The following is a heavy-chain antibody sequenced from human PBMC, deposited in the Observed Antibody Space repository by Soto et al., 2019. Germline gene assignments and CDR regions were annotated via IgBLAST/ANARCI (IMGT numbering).Heavy chain of an antibody. CDR3: ATDSHWAGFGENH. J-gene: IGHJ6*03. V-gene: IGHV1-24*01. Sequence: EASANVSCKLSGYFLDELSMHWVRQAPGKGLEWMGGFDPEEGETIYAQNFQGRVTMTEHTSTDTAYMELSSLRSEDTAVYYCATDSHWAGFGENHWGKAIPVTV. CDR1: GYFLDELS. CDR2: FDPEEGET. D-gene: IGHD4-17*01.